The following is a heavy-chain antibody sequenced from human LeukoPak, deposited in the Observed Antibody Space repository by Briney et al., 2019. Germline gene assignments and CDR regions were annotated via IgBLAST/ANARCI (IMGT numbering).Heavy chain of an antibody. CDR3: AKAAISMPRGVSYFDS. V-gene: IGHV3-23*01. Sequence: QPGGSLRLSCAASGFTFSNYAMSWVRQAPGKGLEWVSGFSGSSDNTYYADSVKGRFTISRDNSKNTPYLQMSSLRAEDTAVYYCAKAAISMPRGVSYFDSWGQGTLVTVSS. J-gene: IGHJ4*02. D-gene: IGHD3-10*01. CDR1: GFTFSNYA. CDR2: FSGSSDNT.